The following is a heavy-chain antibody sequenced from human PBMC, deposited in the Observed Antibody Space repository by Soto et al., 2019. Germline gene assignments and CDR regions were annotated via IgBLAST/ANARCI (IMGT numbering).Heavy chain of an antibody. CDR1: GDSINSDNYY. CDR2: IYYRGIT. V-gene: IGHV4-39*01. J-gene: IGHJ4*02. CDR3: ARLEGLATISYYFDY. Sequence: QLQLQESGPGLVKPSETLSLTCSVSGDSINSDNYYWGWIRQPPGKGLEWIGSIYYRGITYYNPSLKTRVTISLDKSKSQFSLKLNSVTAADSAVYFCARLEGLATISYYFDYWGQGTLVTVSS. D-gene: IGHD3-9*01.